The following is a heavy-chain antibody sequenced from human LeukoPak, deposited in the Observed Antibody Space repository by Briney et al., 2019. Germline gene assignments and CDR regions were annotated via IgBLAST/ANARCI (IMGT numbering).Heavy chain of an antibody. CDR2: ISPSGGST. V-gene: IGHV1-46*01. Sequence: GASVKVSCKAFGYTFTSNYMHWVRQAPGQGPEWMGVISPSGGSTTYAQKFQGRVTFTRNTSISTAYMELSGLRYEDTAVYYCARGETSPTFFYWGQGTLVTVSS. CDR1: GYTFTSNY. CDR3: ARGETSPTFFY. D-gene: IGHD1-26*01. J-gene: IGHJ4*02.